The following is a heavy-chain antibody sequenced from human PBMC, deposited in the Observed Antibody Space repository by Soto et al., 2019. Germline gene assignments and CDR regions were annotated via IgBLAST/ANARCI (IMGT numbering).Heavy chain of an antibody. CDR3: ARESGGDYSFDF. CDR2: INPNSGGT. Sequence: GASVKVSCKASGYTFTGYYLHWVRQAPGQGLEWVGWINPNSGGTSYAQKFQGWVTMTRDTSTNTVYMELSRLRSEDTAVYYCARESGGDYSFDFWGLGTLVTAPQ. D-gene: IGHD2-21*02. V-gene: IGHV1-2*04. CDR1: GYTFTGYY. J-gene: IGHJ4*02.